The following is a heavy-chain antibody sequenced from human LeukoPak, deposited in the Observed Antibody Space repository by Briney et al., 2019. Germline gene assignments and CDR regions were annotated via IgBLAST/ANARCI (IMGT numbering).Heavy chain of an antibody. CDR2: ISSSSSTI. CDR3: ARGVGNSGSYLRLVAFDI. CDR1: GFTFSSYS. D-gene: IGHD1-26*01. V-gene: IGHV3-48*01. J-gene: IGHJ3*02. Sequence: GGSLRLSCAASGFTFSSYSMNWVRQAPGKGLEWVSYISSSSSTIYYADSVKGRFTISRDNAKNSLHLQMNSLRAEDTAVYYCARGVGNSGSYLRLVAFDIWGQGTMVTVSS.